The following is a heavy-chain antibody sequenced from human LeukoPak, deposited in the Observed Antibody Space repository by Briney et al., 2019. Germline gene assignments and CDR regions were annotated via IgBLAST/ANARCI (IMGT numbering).Heavy chain of an antibody. CDR2: IYHSGST. J-gene: IGHJ4*02. D-gene: IGHD4-17*01. V-gene: IGHV4-30-2*01. CDR3: ARSLGDYDYYFDY. CDR1: GGSISSGGYS. Sequence: PSQTLSLTCAVSGGSISSGGYSWSWIRQPPGKGLEWIGYIYHSGSTYYNPSLKSRVTISVDRSKNQFSLKLSSVTAADTAVYYCARSLGDYDYYFDYWGQGTLVTVSS.